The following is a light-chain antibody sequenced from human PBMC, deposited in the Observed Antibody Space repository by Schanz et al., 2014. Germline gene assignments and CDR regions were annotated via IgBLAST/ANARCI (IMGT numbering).Light chain of an antibody. Sequence: QSALTQPPSASGSPGQSVTISCTGTSSDVGGYNYVSWYQQHPGKAPKLMIFEVSKRPSGVSHRFSGSKSGNTASLTISGLQAEDEADYFCSSYTSTSTLFVFGSGTKLTVL. CDR1: SSDVGGYNY. CDR2: EVS. V-gene: IGLV2-14*01. J-gene: IGLJ1*01. CDR3: SSYTSTSTLFV.